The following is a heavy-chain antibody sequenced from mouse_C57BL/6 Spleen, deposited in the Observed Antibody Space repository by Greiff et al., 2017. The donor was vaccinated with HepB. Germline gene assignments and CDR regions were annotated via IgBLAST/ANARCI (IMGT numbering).Heavy chain of an antibody. J-gene: IGHJ4*01. Sequence: EVKLMGSGGGLVKPGGSLKLSCAASGFTFSDYGMHWVRQAPEKGLEWVAYISSGSSTIYYADTVKGRFTISRDNAKNTLFLQMTSLRSEDTAMYYCARSYYGSSYVAMDYWGQGTSVTVSS. CDR2: ISSGSSTI. D-gene: IGHD1-1*01. V-gene: IGHV5-17*01. CDR3: ARSYYGSSYVAMDY. CDR1: GFTFSDYG.